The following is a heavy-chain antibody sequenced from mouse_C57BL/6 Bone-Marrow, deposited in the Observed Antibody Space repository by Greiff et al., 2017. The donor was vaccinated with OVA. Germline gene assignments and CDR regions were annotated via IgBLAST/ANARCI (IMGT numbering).Heavy chain of an antibody. D-gene: IGHD3-2*02. CDR3: AREETAQAYYAMDY. V-gene: IGHV1-55*01. Sequence: QVQLQQPGAELVKPGASVKMSCKASGYTFTSYWITWVKQRPGQGLEWIGDIYPGSGSTNYNEKFKSKATLTVDTSSSTAYMQLSSLTSEDSAVYYCAREETAQAYYAMDYWGKGTSVTVSS. CDR2: IYPGSGST. CDR1: GYTFTSYW. J-gene: IGHJ4*01.